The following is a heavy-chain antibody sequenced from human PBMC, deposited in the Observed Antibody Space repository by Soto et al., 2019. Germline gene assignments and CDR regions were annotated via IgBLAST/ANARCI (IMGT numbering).Heavy chain of an antibody. V-gene: IGHV4-30-4*01. Sequence: QVQLQESGPGLVKPSQTLSLTCTVSGGSVNTADYYWTWIRQSPGKVLEWVVNIYYDGSAYPNPSLTRRVTASVDQSTDQCSLNMFPVTAADTAVYYWARRMRDTYQSYHGFLPWGQGTQVTVSS. J-gene: IGHJ5*02. CDR2: IYYDGSA. D-gene: IGHD3-16*02. CDR3: ARRMRDTYQSYHGFLP. CDR1: GGSVNTADYY.